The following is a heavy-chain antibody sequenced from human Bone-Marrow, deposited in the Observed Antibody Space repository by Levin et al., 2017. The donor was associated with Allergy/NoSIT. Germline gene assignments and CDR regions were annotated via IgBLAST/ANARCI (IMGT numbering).Heavy chain of an antibody. J-gene: IGHJ6*03. Sequence: PSETLSLTCTVSGASVSSEYWTWIRQPPGKGLEWIAYTSKSENTAHNPSLKGRVTLSLDRSKRQISLKLNCVTAADTAVYFWARAQKKVNEDIWRAPRPKVREYYYMDVWGKGTAVTVSS. CDR1: GASVSSEY. V-gene: IGHV4-59*02. CDR2: TSKSENT. CDR3: ARAQKKVNEDIWRAPRPKVREYYYMDV. D-gene: IGHD3-3*01.